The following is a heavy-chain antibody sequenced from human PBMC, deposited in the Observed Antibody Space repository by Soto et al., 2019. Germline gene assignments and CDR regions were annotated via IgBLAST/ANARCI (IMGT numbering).Heavy chain of an antibody. V-gene: IGHV5-10-1*01. Sequence: PGESLKISCKGSGYSFTSYWISWVRQMPGKGLEWMGRIDPSDSYTNYSPSFQGHVTISADKSISTAYLQWSSLKASDTAMYYCAIQGYDSSGLELQTFDNWGHGTLVTVSS. CDR3: AIQGYDSSGLELQTFDN. J-gene: IGHJ4*01. D-gene: IGHD3-22*01. CDR1: GYSFTSYW. CDR2: IDPSDSYT.